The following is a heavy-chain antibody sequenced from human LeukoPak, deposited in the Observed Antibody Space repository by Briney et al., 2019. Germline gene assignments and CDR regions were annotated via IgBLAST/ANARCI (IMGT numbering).Heavy chain of an antibody. J-gene: IGHJ5*02. CDR1: GFTFSSYG. CDR3: VKDHCSSTTCSNLFDP. Sequence: GGSLRLSCAASGFTFSSYGMHWVRQAPGKGLEWVAFIRYDGSNKYYADSVKGRFTISRDNSKNTLYLEMNSLRADDTAVYYCVKDHCSSTTCSNLFDPWGQGTLVTVSS. D-gene: IGHD2-2*01. CDR2: IRYDGSNK. V-gene: IGHV3-30*02.